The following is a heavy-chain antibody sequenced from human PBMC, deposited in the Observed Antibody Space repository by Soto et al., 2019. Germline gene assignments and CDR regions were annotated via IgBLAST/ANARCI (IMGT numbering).Heavy chain of an antibody. J-gene: IGHJ4*02. Sequence: ASVKVSCKTSGYTFTGHYIHWVRQAPQQGPEWVGEIGPESGATRYAQKFRGRVTMTMDTSITTVYMELKNLSPDDTAVYYCGRGRSGQIVVLYWGQGTLVNVS. CDR1: GYTFTGHY. CDR3: GRGRSGQIVVLY. CDR2: IGPESGAT. D-gene: IGHD1-26*01. V-gene: IGHV1-2*02.